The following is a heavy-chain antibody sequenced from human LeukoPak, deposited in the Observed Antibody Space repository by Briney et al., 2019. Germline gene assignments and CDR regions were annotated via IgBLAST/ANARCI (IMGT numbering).Heavy chain of an antibody. Sequence: GASVKVSCKASGYTFTSYGISWVRQAPGQGLEWMGWISAYNGNTNYAQKLQGRVTMTTDTSTSTVYMELRSLRSDDTAVYYCARLEDPPNAFDIWGQGTMVTVSS. J-gene: IGHJ3*02. CDR2: ISAYNGNT. D-gene: IGHD2-15*01. V-gene: IGHV1-18*04. CDR3: ARLEDPPNAFDI. CDR1: GYTFTSYG.